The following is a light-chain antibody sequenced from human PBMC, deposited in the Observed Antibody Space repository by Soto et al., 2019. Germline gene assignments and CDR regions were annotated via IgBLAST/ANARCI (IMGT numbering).Light chain of an antibody. Sequence: DVVMTQSPLSLPVTLGQPASISCRSSQSLVYSDGNAYLNWFQQRPGQSPRRLIYKVSNRDSGVPDRFSGRGSGTNFTLKISRVEAEDVGVYYCMQNTHWPPRTFRQGTKVEI. V-gene: IGKV2-30*01. CDR2: KVS. J-gene: IGKJ1*01. CDR1: QSLVYSDGNAY. CDR3: MQNTHWPPRT.